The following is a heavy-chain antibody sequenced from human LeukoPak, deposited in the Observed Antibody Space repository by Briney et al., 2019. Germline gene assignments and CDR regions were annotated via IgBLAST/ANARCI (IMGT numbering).Heavy chain of an antibody. CDR2: ISGSGGST. V-gene: IGHV3-23*01. D-gene: IGHD2-21*02. CDR1: GFTFSSYA. J-gene: IGHJ4*02. Sequence: ETGGSLRLSCAASGFTFSSYAMSWVRQAPGKGLEWVSAISGSGGSTYYADSVKGRFTISRDNSKNTLYLQMNSLRAEDTAVYYCSKAPPMGGDCECSYFDYWGQGTLVTVSS. CDR3: SKAPPMGGDCECSYFDY.